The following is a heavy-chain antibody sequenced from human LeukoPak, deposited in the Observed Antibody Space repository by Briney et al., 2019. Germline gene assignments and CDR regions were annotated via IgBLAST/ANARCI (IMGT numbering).Heavy chain of an antibody. D-gene: IGHD6-19*01. CDR3: ARSGAYAVAGDR. V-gene: IGHV4-31*03. Sequence: SQTLSLTCTVSGGSISSGGYYWSWIRQHPGKGLEWIGCIYYSGSTYYNPSLKSRVTISVDTSKNQFSLKLSSVTAADTAAYYCARSGAYAVAGDRWGQGTLVTVSS. CDR2: IYYSGST. CDR1: GGSISSGGYY. J-gene: IGHJ5*02.